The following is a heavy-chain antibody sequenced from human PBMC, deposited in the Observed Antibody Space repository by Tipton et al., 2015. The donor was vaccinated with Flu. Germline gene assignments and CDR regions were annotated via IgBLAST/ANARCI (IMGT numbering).Heavy chain of an antibody. D-gene: IGHD1-20*01. CDR3: AKGYGYIWSPFDY. CDR1: GFTFDDLA. CDR2: ISWNSAYI. Sequence: SLRLSCTVSGFTFDDLAMHGVRQAPGKGLEWVSGISWNSAYIGYADSVKGRFTISRDSDKNSLYLQMDSLRPDDTALYYCAKGYGYIWSPFDYWGQGTPVTVSS. J-gene: IGHJ4*02. V-gene: IGHV3-9*01.